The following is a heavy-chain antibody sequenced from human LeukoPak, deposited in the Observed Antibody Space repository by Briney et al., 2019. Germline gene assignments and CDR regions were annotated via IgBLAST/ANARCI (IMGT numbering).Heavy chain of an antibody. D-gene: IGHD1-1*01. Sequence: SQTLSLTCAISGDSVSSSSAAWSWIRQSPSRGLEWLGRTYYRSKWYNDYAVSVKSRITINPDTSQNQFSLQLNSMTPEDTAVYYCAREGSEGYLFDYWGQGTLVTVSS. J-gene: IGHJ4*02. V-gene: IGHV6-1*01. CDR2: TYYRSKWYN. CDR3: AREGSEGYLFDY. CDR1: GDSVSSSSAA.